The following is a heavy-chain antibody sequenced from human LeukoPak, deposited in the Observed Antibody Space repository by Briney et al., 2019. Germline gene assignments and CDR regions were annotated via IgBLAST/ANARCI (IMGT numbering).Heavy chain of an antibody. D-gene: IGHD3-10*01. Sequence: GGSLRLSCAASGFIFSGYYMSWVRQAPGKGLEWVSVIYSGGSTYYADSVKGRFTISRDNSKNTLYLQMNSLRAEDTAVYYCARGGSWIRGSLYFDYWGQGTLVTVSS. CDR2: IYSGGST. J-gene: IGHJ4*02. CDR3: ARGGSWIRGSLYFDY. V-gene: IGHV3-53*01. CDR1: GFIFSGYY.